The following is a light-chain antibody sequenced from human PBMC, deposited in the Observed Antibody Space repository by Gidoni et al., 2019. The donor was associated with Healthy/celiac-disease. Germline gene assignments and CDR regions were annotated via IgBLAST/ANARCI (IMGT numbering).Light chain of an antibody. Sequence: AIRMTQSPSSFSASTGDRVTITCRASQGISSYLAWYQQKPGKAPKFLIYAASTLQSGVPSRFSGSGSGTDFTLTISCLQSEDFATYYCQQYYSYPRTFGQXTKVEIK. V-gene: IGKV1-8*01. CDR2: AAS. J-gene: IGKJ1*01. CDR1: QGISSY. CDR3: QQYYSYPRT.